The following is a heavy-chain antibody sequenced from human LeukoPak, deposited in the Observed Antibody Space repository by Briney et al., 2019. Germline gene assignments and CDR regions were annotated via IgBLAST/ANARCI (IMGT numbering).Heavy chain of an antibody. CDR2: ISTDGITT. Sequence: GGSLRLPCAASGFTFSSYWMHWVRQGPGEGLVSVSRISTDGITTSYADSVKGRFTVSRDNAKNTLYLQMNSLRAEDTAVYYCARGAAGFDYWGQGTLVTVSS. D-gene: IGHD6-13*01. CDR1: GFTFSSYW. CDR3: ARGAAGFDY. V-gene: IGHV3-74*01. J-gene: IGHJ4*02.